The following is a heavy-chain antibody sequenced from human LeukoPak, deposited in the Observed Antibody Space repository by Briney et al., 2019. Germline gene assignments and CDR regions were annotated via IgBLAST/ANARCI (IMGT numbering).Heavy chain of an antibody. V-gene: IGHV1-8*01. D-gene: IGHD2-2*01. CDR3: ARAPMGTAALY. CDR2: MSPVSGIG. J-gene: IGHJ4*02. CDR1: GYSFSTYG. Sequence: GASVKVSCKASGYSFSTYGIIWVRQAPGQGLEWMGWMSPVSGIGGSAQRFQGRVTLTRDTSISTAYMEVSNLRSDDTAFYYCARAPMGTAALYWGQGTLVTVSS.